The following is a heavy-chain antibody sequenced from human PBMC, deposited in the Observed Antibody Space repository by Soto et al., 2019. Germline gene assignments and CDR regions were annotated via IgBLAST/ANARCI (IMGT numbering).Heavy chain of an antibody. CDR2: IYTGGTT. Sequence: EVQLVESGGGLIQPGGPLRLPFVVSGFTASSRNYMSWVRQAPGKGLEWVSVIYTGGTTYYADSVKGRFTISRDNSKNTLYLQMNSLRAEDTAVYYCHGYGYWGQGTLVTVSS. D-gene: IGHD5-12*01. J-gene: IGHJ4*02. V-gene: IGHV3-53*01. CDR1: GFTASSRNY. CDR3: HGYGY.